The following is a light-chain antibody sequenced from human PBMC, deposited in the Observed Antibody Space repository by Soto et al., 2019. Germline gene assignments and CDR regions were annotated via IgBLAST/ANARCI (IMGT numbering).Light chain of an antibody. CDR3: QRYNSYFPYT. J-gene: IGKJ2*01. V-gene: IGKV1-5*01. CDR2: GAS. CDR1: QSISTY. Sequence: DIQMTQSPSTLSASVGDRVTITCRASQSISTYLAWYQQKAGKAPKLLIYGASNLESGVPSRFSGSGSGTEFTLTISSLQPDDFATYYCQRYNSYFPYTFGQGTKVDIK.